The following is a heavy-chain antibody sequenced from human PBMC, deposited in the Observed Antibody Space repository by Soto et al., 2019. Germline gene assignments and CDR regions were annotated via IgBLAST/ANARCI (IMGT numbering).Heavy chain of an antibody. Sequence: SETLSLTCSVSGYSISSGYYWGWIRQAPGKGLEWIGNIHHSGSTYYNPSLESRVTISIDTSKNQFSLRLTSVTAADTAIYYCARDISASDGDYWGQGTLVTSPQ. CDR2: IHHSGST. D-gene: IGHD2-21*01. V-gene: IGHV4-38-2*02. CDR1: GYSISSGYY. CDR3: ARDISASDGDY. J-gene: IGHJ4*02.